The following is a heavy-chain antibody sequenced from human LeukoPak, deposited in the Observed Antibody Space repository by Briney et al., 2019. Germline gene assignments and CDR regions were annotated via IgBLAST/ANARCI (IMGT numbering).Heavy chain of an antibody. D-gene: IGHD3-22*01. CDR1: GFTVNNNY. CDR2: ISGSGGST. V-gene: IGHV3-23*01. J-gene: IGHJ4*02. CDR3: AKGDHYDSSLDY. Sequence: GGSLRLSCAASGFTVNNNYMSWVRQAPGKGLEWVSAISGSGGSTYYADSVKGRFTISRDSSKNTLYLQMNSLRAEDTAVYYCAKGDHYDSSLDYWGQGTLVTVSS.